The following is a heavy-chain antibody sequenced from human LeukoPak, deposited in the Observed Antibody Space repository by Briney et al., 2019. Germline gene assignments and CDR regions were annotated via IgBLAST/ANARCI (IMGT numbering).Heavy chain of an antibody. CDR3: SRLRGYSYGYADY. V-gene: IGHV3-48*04. D-gene: IGHD5-18*01. J-gene: IGHJ4*02. Sequence: PGGSLRLSCETFGFTFSSYSMNWVRQAPGKGLEWVSYISSSSSTIYYAESVRGRFTISRDNAKNSLYLQMNSLRAEDTAVYYCSRLRGYSYGYADYWGQGTLVTVSS. CDR1: GFTFSSYS. CDR2: ISSSSSTI.